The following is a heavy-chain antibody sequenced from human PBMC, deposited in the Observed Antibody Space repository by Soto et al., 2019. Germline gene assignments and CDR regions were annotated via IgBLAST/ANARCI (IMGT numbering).Heavy chain of an antibody. Sequence: GASVKVSCKASGYTFTSYGISWVRQAPGQGLEWMGWISAYNGNTNYAQKLQGRVTMTTDTSTSTAYMELSSLRSEDTAVYYCARDLGPTYSTSHYSPDVWGKGTTVTLSS. CDR1: GYTFTSYG. D-gene: IGHD6-6*01. CDR2: ISAYNGNT. CDR3: ARDLGPTYSTSHYSPDV. J-gene: IGHJ6*04. V-gene: IGHV1-18*01.